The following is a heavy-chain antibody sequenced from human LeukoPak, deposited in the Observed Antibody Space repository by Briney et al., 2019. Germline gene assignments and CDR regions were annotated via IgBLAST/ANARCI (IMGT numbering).Heavy chain of an antibody. CDR3: ASGIRERGFDS. D-gene: IGHD1-1*01. V-gene: IGHV3-21*01. CDR2: ISPTGGAI. CDR1: GFTFSTSG. J-gene: IGHJ4*02. Sequence: GGSPRLSCAASGFTFSTSGRNWVRQAPGRGLEWVSSISPTGGAIFYADSVRGRFTISRDGAKSSLFLQMNSLKAEDTALYFCASGIRERGFDSWGQGTLVTVSS.